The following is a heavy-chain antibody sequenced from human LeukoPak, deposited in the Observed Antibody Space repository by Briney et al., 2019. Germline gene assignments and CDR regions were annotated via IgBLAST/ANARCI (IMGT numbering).Heavy chain of an antibody. V-gene: IGHV1-69*13. CDR2: IIPIFGTA. CDR1: GGTFSSYA. J-gene: IGHJ4*02. D-gene: IGHD3-10*01. CDR3: ARYRFRGVRGVNHFDY. Sequence: ASVKVSCKASGGTFSSYAISWVRQAPGQGLEWMGGIIPIFGTANYAQKFQGRVTITADESTSTAYMELSSLRSEDTAVYYCARYRFRGVRGVNHFDYWGQGTLVTVSS.